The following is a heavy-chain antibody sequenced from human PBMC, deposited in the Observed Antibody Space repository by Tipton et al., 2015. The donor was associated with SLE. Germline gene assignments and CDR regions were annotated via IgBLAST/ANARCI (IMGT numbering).Heavy chain of an antibody. CDR2: IYYIGST. Sequence: TLSLTCTVSGGSIRSDDYYWTWIRQHPGKGLEWIGYIYYIGSTFYNPSLKSRVTISVDTSKNQFSLKLSSVTAADTAVYYCARDMGGLRAFDIWGQGTMVTVSS. CDR1: GGSIRSDDYY. J-gene: IGHJ3*02. D-gene: IGHD3-16*01. V-gene: IGHV4-31*03. CDR3: ARDMGGLRAFDI.